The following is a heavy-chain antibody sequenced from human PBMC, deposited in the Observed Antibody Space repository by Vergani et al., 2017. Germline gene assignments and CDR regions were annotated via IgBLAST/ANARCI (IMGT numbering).Heavy chain of an antibody. CDR3: ARDPAYYGSGSPLYMDV. Sequence: QVQLVQSGAEVKKPGSSVKVSCKASGGTFSSYAISWVRQAPGQGLEWMGGIIPIFGTANYAQKFQGRVTITAYESTSTAYMELSSLRSEDTAVYYCARDPAYYGSGSPLYMDVWGKGTTVTVSS. D-gene: IGHD3-10*01. V-gene: IGHV1-69*01. CDR2: IIPIFGTA. J-gene: IGHJ6*03. CDR1: GGTFSSYA.